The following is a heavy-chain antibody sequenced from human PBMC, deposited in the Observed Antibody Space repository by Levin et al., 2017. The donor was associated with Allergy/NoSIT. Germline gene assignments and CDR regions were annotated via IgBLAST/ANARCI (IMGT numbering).Heavy chain of an antibody. V-gene: IGHV3-23*01. D-gene: IGHD6-6*01. CDR2: ISGSGGTT. CDR3: AKEFWYWQLGDPFDI. J-gene: IGHJ3*02. Sequence: GGSLRLSCAASGFMFSSYAMSWVRQAPGKGLEWVSTISGSGGTTYYADSVKGRFTISRDNSKNTLYLQMNSLRAEDTAVYYCAKEFWYWQLGDPFDIWGQGTMVTVSS. CDR1: GFMFSSYA.